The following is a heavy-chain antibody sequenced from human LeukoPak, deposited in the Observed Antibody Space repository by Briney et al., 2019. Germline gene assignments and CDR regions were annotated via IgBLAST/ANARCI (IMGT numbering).Heavy chain of an antibody. D-gene: IGHD5-24*01. J-gene: IGHJ4*02. V-gene: IGHV3-21*01. Sequence: GGSLRLSCAASGFTFSSYSMNWVRQAPGKGLEWVSSISSSSSYIYYADSVKGRFTISRDNAKISLYLQMNSLRAEDTAVYYCARAGSRDGYNFGYWGQGTLVTVSS. CDR3: ARAGSRDGYNFGY. CDR2: ISSSSSYI. CDR1: GFTFSSYS.